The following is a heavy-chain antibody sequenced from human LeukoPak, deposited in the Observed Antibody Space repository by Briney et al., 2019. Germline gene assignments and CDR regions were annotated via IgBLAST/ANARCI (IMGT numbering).Heavy chain of an antibody. CDR2: INHSGST. CDR3: ARGPDGSGSYLSWYFDL. Sequence: SETLSLTCAVYGGSFSGYYWSWIRQPPGKGLEWIGEINHSGSTNYNPSLKSRVTISVDTSKNQFSLKLSSVAAADTAVYYCARGPDGSGSYLSWYFDLWGRGTLVTVCS. J-gene: IGHJ2*01. D-gene: IGHD3-10*01. V-gene: IGHV4-34*01. CDR1: GGSFSGYY.